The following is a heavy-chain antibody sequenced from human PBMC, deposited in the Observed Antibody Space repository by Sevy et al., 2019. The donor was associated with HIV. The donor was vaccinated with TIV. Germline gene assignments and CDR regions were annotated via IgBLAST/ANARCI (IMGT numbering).Heavy chain of an antibody. V-gene: IGHV3-23*01. CDR2: ISARGDSR. CDR1: DFTFSAYE. CDR3: ARYIERDYDFWCVFYFDS. D-gene: IGHD3-3*01. J-gene: IGHJ4*01. Sequence: GGSLRLSCATSDFTFSAYEMSWVRQAPGKGLEWVSTISARGDSRYHATSVIGRFTISRGNYKSTLYLQMNILRADDTAVYYCARYIERDYDFWCVFYFDSWGHGTLVTVSS.